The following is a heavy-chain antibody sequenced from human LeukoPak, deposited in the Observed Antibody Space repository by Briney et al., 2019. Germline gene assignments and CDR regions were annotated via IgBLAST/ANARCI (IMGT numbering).Heavy chain of an antibody. V-gene: IGHV1-3*01. CDR2: INAGNGNT. CDR1: GYTFTSYA. CDR3: ARGLYDILTGYYAFYFDY. Sequence: ASVKVCCKASGYTFTSYAMHWVRQAPGQRLEWMGWINAGNGNTKYSQKFQGRVTITRDTSASTAYMELSSLRSEDTAVYYCARGLYDILTGYYAFYFDYWGQGTLVTVSS. J-gene: IGHJ4*02. D-gene: IGHD3-9*01.